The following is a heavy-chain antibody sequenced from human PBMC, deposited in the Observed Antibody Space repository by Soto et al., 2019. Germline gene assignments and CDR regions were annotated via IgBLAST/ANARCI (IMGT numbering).Heavy chain of an antibody. V-gene: IGHV4-39*01. CDR2: IYYSGST. CDR1: GGSISSSSHY. CDR3: ARITIFGVVIMVVDY. D-gene: IGHD3-3*01. J-gene: IGHJ4*02. Sequence: SETLSLTCTVSGGSISSSSHYWGWIRQPPGKGLEWIGSIYYSGSTYYNPSLKSRVTISVDTSKNQFSLKLSSVTAADTAVYYCARITIFGVVIMVVDYWGQGTLVTVSS.